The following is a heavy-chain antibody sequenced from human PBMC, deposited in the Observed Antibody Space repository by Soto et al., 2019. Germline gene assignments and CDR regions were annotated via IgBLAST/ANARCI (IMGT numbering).Heavy chain of an antibody. CDR3: VYGVRYAAS. CDR1: GFTFSGYS. Sequence: TGGSLRLSCVRSGFTFSGYSMSWIRQTPGKGLEWISYIDSSGTIIDYADSVKGRFTVSRDNAKNSLDLQMNSLRTEDTAVYYCVYGVRYAASWGQGTLVTVSS. CDR2: IDSSGTII. V-gene: IGHV3-11*01. J-gene: IGHJ5*02. D-gene: IGHD3-9*01.